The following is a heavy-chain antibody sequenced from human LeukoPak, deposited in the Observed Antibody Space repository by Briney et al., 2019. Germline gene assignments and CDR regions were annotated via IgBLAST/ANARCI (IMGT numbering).Heavy chain of an antibody. CDR3: ARVAVSSSGHPESNYFQH. D-gene: IGHD6-13*01. J-gene: IGHJ1*01. V-gene: IGHV1-69*13. Sequence: SVKVSCKASRGTLSNYALSGVRQAPGQGLEWMGGIIPIFGTANHAQKPQGRVTITADEFTRTAYMELGSLRPEDTAVYYCARVAVSSSGHPESNYFQHWGQGTLVTVSS. CDR2: IIPIFGTA. CDR1: RGTLSNYA.